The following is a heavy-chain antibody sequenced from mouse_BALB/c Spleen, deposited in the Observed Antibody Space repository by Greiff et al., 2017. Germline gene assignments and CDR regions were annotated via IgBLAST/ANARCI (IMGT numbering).Heavy chain of an antibody. CDR1: GYTFSSYW. J-gene: IGHJ2*01. Sequence: VKLMESGAELMKPGASVKISCKATGYTFSSYWIEWVKQRPGHGLEWIGEILPGSGSTNYNEKFKGKATFTADTSSNTAYMQLSSLTSEDSAVYYCARRGSSLYYFDYWGQGTTLTVSS. CDR3: ARRGSSLYYFDY. V-gene: IGHV1-9*01. D-gene: IGHD1-1*01. CDR2: ILPGSGST.